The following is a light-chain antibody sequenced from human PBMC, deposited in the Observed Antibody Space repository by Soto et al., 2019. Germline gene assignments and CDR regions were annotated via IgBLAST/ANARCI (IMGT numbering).Light chain of an antibody. CDR1: QSVNSK. Sequence: EIAMTQPPATLSVSPGERATLSCRASQSVNSKLVWYQQKPGRAPRLLIYGASTRATGIPARFSGSGSGTEFTLTISSLQSEDFAVYYCQQYNNWWTFGQRSKVDVK. V-gene: IGKV3-15*01. CDR2: GAS. J-gene: IGKJ1*01. CDR3: QQYNNWWT.